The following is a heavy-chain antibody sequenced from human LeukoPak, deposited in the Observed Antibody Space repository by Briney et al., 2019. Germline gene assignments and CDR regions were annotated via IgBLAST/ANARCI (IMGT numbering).Heavy chain of an antibody. CDR1: GFTFSSYW. D-gene: IGHD3-16*01. V-gene: IGHV3-7*03. CDR3: AGGVLY. CDR2: IKKEGSEK. Sequence: GGSLRLSCAASGFTFSSYWMSWVRQAPGKGLEWVAHIKKEGSEKYYVDSVKGRFTISRDNSKNTLYLQMNSLRAEDTAVYYCAGGVLYWGQGTLVTVSS. J-gene: IGHJ4*02.